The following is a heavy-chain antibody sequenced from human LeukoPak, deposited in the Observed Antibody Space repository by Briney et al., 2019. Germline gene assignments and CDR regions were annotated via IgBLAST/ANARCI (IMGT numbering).Heavy chain of an antibody. CDR3: AKAEGFYDSSGYYPY. CDR1: GFMFSKYA. D-gene: IGHD3-22*01. V-gene: IGHV3-23*01. Sequence: GGSLRLSCEASGFMFSKYAMSWVRQTPGKGLKWVSAISGSGFSTFYADSVKGRFTISRDNSKNTLYLQMNSLRAEDTAVYYCAKAEGFYDSSGYYPYWGQGTLVTVSS. J-gene: IGHJ4*02. CDR2: ISGSGFST.